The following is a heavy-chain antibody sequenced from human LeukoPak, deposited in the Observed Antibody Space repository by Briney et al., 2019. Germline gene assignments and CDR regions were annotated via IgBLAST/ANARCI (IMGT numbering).Heavy chain of an antibody. V-gene: IGHV4-4*07. CDR1: GGSISSYY. CDR2: IYTSGST. Sequence: SETLSLTCTVSGGSISSYYWSWIRQPAGKGLEWIGRIYTSGSTNYNPSLKSRVTMSVDTSKNQSSLKLSSVTAADTAVYYCARDRPSIDFWSGYYRGNAFDIWGQGTMVTVSS. J-gene: IGHJ3*02. D-gene: IGHD3-3*01. CDR3: ARDRPSIDFWSGYYRGNAFDI.